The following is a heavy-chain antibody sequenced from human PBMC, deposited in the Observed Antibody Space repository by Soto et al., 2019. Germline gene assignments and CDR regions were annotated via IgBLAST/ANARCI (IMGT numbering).Heavy chain of an antibody. J-gene: IGHJ4*02. CDR2: IYHGLSI. Sequence: PATLSLTSAFYSGSFIGYYWSWIRQPPGKGLEWIGEIYHGLSIVYNPSLKSRVTISGDSSKNQFSLKLSSVTAADTAVYYCASHGGYYFDYWSKGALVTV. CDR1: SGSFIGYY. V-gene: IGHV4-34*01. D-gene: IGHD3-16*01. CDR3: ASHGGYYFDY.